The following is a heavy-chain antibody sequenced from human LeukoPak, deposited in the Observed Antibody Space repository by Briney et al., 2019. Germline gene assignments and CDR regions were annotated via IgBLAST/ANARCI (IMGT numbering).Heavy chain of an antibody. CDR2: IKEDGSEK. J-gene: IGHJ4*02. V-gene: IGHV3-7*01. CDR1: GFTLSSYF. CDR3: ARVSITMVRGVIIHGWCFDY. D-gene: IGHD3-10*01. Sequence: PGGSLRLSCAASGFTLSSYFMSWVRQAPGKGLEWVANIKEDGSEKYYVNSVKGRFTISRDNAKNSLYLQMESLRAEDTAVYYCARVSITMVRGVIIHGWCFDYWGQGTLVTVSS.